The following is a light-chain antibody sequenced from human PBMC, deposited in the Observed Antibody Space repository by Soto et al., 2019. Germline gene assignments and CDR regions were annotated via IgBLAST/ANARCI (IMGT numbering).Light chain of an antibody. V-gene: IGKV3-20*01. CDR1: QSVSSSY. Sequence: EIVMTQSPATLSVSPGERATLSCRASQSVSSSYLAWYQQKPGQAPRLLIYGASNRATGIPDRFSGSGSGTDFTLTISRLEPEDFAVYYCQQYGSSPGTFGQGTKV. CDR2: GAS. J-gene: IGKJ1*01. CDR3: QQYGSSPGT.